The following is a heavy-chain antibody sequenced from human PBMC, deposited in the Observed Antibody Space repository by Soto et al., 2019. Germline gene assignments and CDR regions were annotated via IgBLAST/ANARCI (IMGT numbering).Heavy chain of an antibody. CDR1: GYTFTSYG. CDR3: ARGYYDYVWGSNFDY. Sequence: GASVKVSCKASGYTFTSYGISWVRQAPGQGLEWMGWISAYNGNTNYAQKLQGRVTMTTDTSTSTAYMELRSLRSDDTAVYYCARGYYDYVWGSNFDYWGQGTLVTVSS. J-gene: IGHJ4*02. D-gene: IGHD3-16*01. CDR2: ISAYNGNT. V-gene: IGHV1-18*04.